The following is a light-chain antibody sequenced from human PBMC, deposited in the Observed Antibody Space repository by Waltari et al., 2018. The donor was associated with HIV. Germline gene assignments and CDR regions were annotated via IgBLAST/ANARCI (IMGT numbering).Light chain of an antibody. CDR1: SSTVGANI. Sequence: QSVLTQPSSASGTPGQTVTIFCSGSSSTVGANIVNWYQQLPGTAPKLLIYNNDQRPSGVPDRFSGSKSGTSASLAVSGLQPEDEADYYCATWDDNLNGLLFGGRTKLTVL. CDR3: ATWDDNLNGLL. J-gene: IGLJ2*01. V-gene: IGLV1-44*01. CDR2: NND.